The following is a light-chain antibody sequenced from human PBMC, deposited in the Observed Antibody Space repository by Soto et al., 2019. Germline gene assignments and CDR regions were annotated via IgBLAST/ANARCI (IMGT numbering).Light chain of an antibody. Sequence: QSVLTQPPSASGSLGQSVTISCTGTSSDVGGYNFVSWYQQHPGKAPKVMIYEVSKRPSGVPDRFSGSKSGKTASLTVSGLQAEDEADYYCSSYAGSNNFVFGTGTKLTVL. CDR2: EVS. CDR3: SSYAGSNNFV. J-gene: IGLJ1*01. V-gene: IGLV2-8*01. CDR1: SSDVGGYNF.